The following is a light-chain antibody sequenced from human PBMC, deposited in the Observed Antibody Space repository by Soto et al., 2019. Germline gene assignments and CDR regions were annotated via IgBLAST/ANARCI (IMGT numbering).Light chain of an antibody. CDR3: CSCADTIPYV. Sequence: QPVLTQPASVSGCPGQSITISCTGTSSDVGSYNLVSWYQQHPGKAPKLMIYEVSKRPSGVSNRFSGSKSGNMASLTISGLQAEDATDYHCCSCADTIPYVFGPEPRVTVL. V-gene: IGLV2-23*02. CDR1: SSDVGSYNL. J-gene: IGLJ1*01. CDR2: EVS.